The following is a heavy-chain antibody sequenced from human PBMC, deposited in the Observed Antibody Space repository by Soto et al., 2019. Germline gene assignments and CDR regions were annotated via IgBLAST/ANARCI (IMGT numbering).Heavy chain of an antibody. CDR3: AKDQTPYDTTHFDY. V-gene: IGHV3-30*18. J-gene: IGHJ4*02. D-gene: IGHD3-22*01. CDR2: ISYDGSNK. Sequence: GGSLRLSCAASGFTFSSYGMHGVRQAPGKGLEWVAVISYDGSNKYYADSVKGRFTISRDNSKNTLYLQMNSLRAEDTAVYYCAKDQTPYDTTHFDYWGQGTLVTVS. CDR1: GFTFSSYG.